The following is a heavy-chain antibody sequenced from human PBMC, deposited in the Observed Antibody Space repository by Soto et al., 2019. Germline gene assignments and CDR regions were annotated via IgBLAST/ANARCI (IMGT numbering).Heavy chain of an antibody. D-gene: IGHD3-16*01. J-gene: IGHJ4*02. CDR3: GRLARGGARGTF. CDR2: IKHDGSEK. Sequence: EVQLVESGGGLVQPGGSLRLSCVASGFTFSSYYMLWARQVPGRGLEWLARIKHDGSEKSNVDSVRGRFTISRDNAKESVYLQMDSLRADATAVYLCGRLARGGARGTFWGQGTLVTVSS. V-gene: IGHV3-7*03. CDR1: GFTFSSYY.